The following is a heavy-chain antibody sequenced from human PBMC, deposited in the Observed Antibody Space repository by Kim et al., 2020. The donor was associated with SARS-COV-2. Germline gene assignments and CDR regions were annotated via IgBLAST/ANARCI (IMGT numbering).Heavy chain of an antibody. J-gene: IGHJ3*02. CDR2: INHSGST. CDR1: GGSFSGYY. D-gene: IGHD5-12*01. CDR3: ARGMVGSADGYNADAFDI. V-gene: IGHV4-34*01. Sequence: SETLSLTCAVYGGSFSGYYWSWIRQPPGKGLEWIGEINHSGSTNYNPSLKSRVTISVDTSKNQFSLKLSSVTAADTAVYYCARGMVGSADGYNADAFDIWGQGTMVTVSS.